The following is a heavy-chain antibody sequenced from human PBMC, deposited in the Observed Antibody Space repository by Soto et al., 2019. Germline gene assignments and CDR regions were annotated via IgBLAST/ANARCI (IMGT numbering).Heavy chain of an antibody. CDR2: ISYDGSNK. D-gene: IGHD3-10*01. CDR3: ARESAWFGEFLNWFDP. V-gene: IGHV3-30-3*01. CDR1: GFTFSSYA. J-gene: IGHJ5*02. Sequence: GGSLRLSCAASGFTFSSYAMHWVRQAPGKGLEWVAVISYDGSNKYYADSVKGRFTISRDNSKNTLYLQMNSLRAEDTALYYCARESAWFGEFLNWFDPWGQGTLVTVSS.